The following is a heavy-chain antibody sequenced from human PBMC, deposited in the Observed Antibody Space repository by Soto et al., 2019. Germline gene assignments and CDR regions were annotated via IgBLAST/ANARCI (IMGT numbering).Heavy chain of an antibody. D-gene: IGHD3-22*01. CDR2: IIPIFGTA. J-gene: IGHJ1*01. CDR1: GGTFSSYA. CDR3: ARSWYYDSSGYYPNDEYFQH. V-gene: IGHV1-69*13. Sequence: SVKVSCKASGGTFSSYAISWVRQAPGQGLEWMGGIIPIFGTANYAQKFQGRVTITADESTSTAYMELSSLRSEDTAVYYCARSWYYDSSGYYPNDEYFQHWGQGTLVTVSS.